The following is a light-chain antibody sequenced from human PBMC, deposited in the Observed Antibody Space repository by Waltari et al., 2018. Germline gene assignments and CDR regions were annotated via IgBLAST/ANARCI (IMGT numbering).Light chain of an antibody. Sequence: IQLTQSPSSLSASVGDRVTITCRASQGMRNYLPWYQQKPGKAPKLLIYAASTLQSGVPSRFSGSGSGTDFTLTISRLQPEDFATYYCQQLNSYQWTFGQGTKVEIK. V-gene: IGKV1-9*01. CDR1: QGMRNY. CDR3: QQLNSYQWT. J-gene: IGKJ1*01. CDR2: AAS.